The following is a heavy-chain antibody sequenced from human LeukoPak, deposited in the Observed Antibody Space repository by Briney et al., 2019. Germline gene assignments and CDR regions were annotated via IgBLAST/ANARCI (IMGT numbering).Heavy chain of an antibody. Sequence: GRSLRLSCAASGFTFSSYGMHWVRQAPGKGLEWVAVISYDGSNKYYADSVKGRFTISRDNAKNSLYLQMNSLRAEDTAVYYCARDLTGGYYDSSDYRPLDYWGQGTLVTVSS. CDR1: GFTFSSYG. CDR3: ARDLTGGYYDSSDYRPLDY. J-gene: IGHJ4*02. CDR2: ISYDGSNK. V-gene: IGHV3-30*03. D-gene: IGHD3-22*01.